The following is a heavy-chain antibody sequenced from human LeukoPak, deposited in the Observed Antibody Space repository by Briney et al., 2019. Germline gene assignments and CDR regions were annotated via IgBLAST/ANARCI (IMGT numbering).Heavy chain of an antibody. D-gene: IGHD3-22*01. CDR1: GGSISNYY. CDR3: ARHGGATMTERLLHAFDI. CDR2: IYYSGST. Sequence: PSETLSLTCTVSGGSISNYYWSWLRQPPGEGLEGMGYIYYSGSTNYSPSLKSRVTISTDTSNNQLSLKLSSVTATDTAVYYCARHGGATMTERLLHAFDIWGQGTMVTVSS. J-gene: IGHJ3*02. V-gene: IGHV4-59*08.